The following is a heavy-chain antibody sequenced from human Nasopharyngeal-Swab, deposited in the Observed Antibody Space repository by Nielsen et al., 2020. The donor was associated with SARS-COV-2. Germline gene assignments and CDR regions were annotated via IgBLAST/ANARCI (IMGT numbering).Heavy chain of an antibody. CDR1: GGSISSYY. J-gene: IGHJ3*02. V-gene: IGHV4-59*01. CDR3: ARDPGAHGGAFDI. Sequence: SETLSLTCTVSGGSISSYYWSWIRQPPGKGLEWIGYIYYSESTNYNPSLKSRVTISVDTSKNQFSLKLSSVTAADTAVYYCARDPGAHGGAFDIWGQGTMVTVSS. CDR2: IYYSEST. D-gene: IGHD2-15*01.